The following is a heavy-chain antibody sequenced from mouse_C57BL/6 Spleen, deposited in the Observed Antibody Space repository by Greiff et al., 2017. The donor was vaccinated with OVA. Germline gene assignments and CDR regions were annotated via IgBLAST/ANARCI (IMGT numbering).Heavy chain of an antibody. J-gene: IGHJ4*01. D-gene: IGHD2-3*01. CDR2: INPNYGTT. CDR1: GYSFTDYN. Sequence: VQLQQSGPELVKPGASVKISCKASGYSFTDYNMNWVKQSNGKSLEWIGVINPNYGTTSYNQKLKGKATLTVDQSSSTAYMQLNSLTSEDSAVYYCARWEEIYDGYYGGAMDYWGQGTSVTVSS. CDR3: ARWEEIYDGYYGGAMDY. V-gene: IGHV1-39*01.